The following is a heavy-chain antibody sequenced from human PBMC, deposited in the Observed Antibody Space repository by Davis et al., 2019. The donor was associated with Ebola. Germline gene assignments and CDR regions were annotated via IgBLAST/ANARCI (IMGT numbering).Heavy chain of an antibody. D-gene: IGHD3-22*01. CDR3: ATTVFDSSGYYDSAFDI. V-gene: IGHV5-51*01. CDR1: GYSFTSYW. CDR2: IYPGDSDT. Sequence: GESLKISCKGSGYSFTSYWIGWVRQMPGKGLEWMGIIYPGDSDTRYSPSFQGQVTISADKSISTAYLQWSSLKASDTAMYYCATTVFDSSGYYDSAFDIWGQGTMVTVSS. J-gene: IGHJ3*02.